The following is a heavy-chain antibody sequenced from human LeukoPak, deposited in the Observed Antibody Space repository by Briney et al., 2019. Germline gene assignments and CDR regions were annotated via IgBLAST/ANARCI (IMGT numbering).Heavy chain of an antibody. CDR3: AREYSSSWYVDY. CDR1: GFTFSGYA. Sequence: GGSLRLSCATSGFTFSGYAMHWVRQAPGKGLEWVAVISYDGSNKYYADSVKGRFTISRDNSKNTLYLQMNSLRAEDTAVYYCAREYSSSWYVDYWGQGTLVTVSS. J-gene: IGHJ4*02. CDR2: ISYDGSNK. V-gene: IGHV3-30-3*01. D-gene: IGHD6-13*01.